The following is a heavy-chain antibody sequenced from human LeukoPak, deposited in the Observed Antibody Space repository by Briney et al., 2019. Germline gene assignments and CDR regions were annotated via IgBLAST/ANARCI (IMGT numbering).Heavy chain of an antibody. J-gene: IGHJ6*02. Sequence: SVNVSCKASGGTFSSYAISWVRQAPGQGLEWMGRIIPILGIANYAQKFQGRVTITADKSTSTAYMELSSLRSEDTAVYYCAGGGDSSSWYYYGMDVWGQGTTVTVSS. CDR3: AGGGDSSSWYYYGMDV. V-gene: IGHV1-69*04. CDR2: IIPILGIA. D-gene: IGHD6-13*01. CDR1: GGTFSSYA.